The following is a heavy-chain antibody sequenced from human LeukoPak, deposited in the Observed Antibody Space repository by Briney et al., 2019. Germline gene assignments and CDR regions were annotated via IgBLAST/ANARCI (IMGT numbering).Heavy chain of an antibody. D-gene: IGHD1-26*01. CDR1: GFTFSSYA. CDR3: ARERWDDAFDI. Sequence: GGSLRLSCAASGFTFSSYAMHWVRQAPGKGLEWVAVISYDGSNKCYADSVEGRFTISRDNSKNTLYLQMNSLRAEDTAVYYCARERWDDAFDIWGQGTMVTVSS. J-gene: IGHJ3*02. V-gene: IGHV3-30*04. CDR2: ISYDGSNK.